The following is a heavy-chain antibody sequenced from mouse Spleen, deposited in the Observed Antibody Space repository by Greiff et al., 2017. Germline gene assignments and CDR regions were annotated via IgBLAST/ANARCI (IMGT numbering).Heavy chain of an antibody. D-gene: IGHD2-3*01. CDR2: INPNNGGT. Sequence: VQLQQSGPELVKPGASVKMSCKASGYTFTDYNMHWVKQSHGKSLEWIGYINPNNGGTSYNQKFKGKATLTVNKSSSTAYMELRSLTSEDSAVYYCAKNDGYYPAWFAYWGQGTLVTVSA. V-gene: IGHV1-22*01. CDR1: GYTFTDYN. J-gene: IGHJ3*01. CDR3: AKNDGYYPAWFAY.